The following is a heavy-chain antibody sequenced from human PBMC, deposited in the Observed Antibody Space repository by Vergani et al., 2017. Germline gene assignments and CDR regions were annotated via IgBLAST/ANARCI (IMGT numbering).Heavy chain of an antibody. J-gene: IGHJ6*03. Sequence: QVQLVQSGAEVKKPGSSVKVSCKASGGTFSSYAISWVRQAPGQGLEWMGGIIPIFGTANYVRKFQGRVTITADESTSTAYMELSSLRSEDTAVYYCAMAITIFGVVINYYYYMDVWGKGTTVTVSS. CDR2: IIPIFGTA. V-gene: IGHV1-69*01. CDR1: GGTFSSYA. CDR3: AMAITIFGVVINYYYYMDV. D-gene: IGHD3-3*01.